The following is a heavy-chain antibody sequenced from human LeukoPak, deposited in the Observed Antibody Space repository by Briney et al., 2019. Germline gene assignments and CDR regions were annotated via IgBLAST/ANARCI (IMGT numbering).Heavy chain of an antibody. CDR3: ARGRFLEWLLYGLDY. Sequence: GASVKVSCKASGYTFTNYAMHWVRQAPGQRLEWMGWINAGNGNTRYSQDFQGRVTITRDTSATTAYMELSSLRSEDMAVYYCARGRFLEWLLYGLDYWGQGTLVTVSS. D-gene: IGHD3-3*01. CDR2: INAGNGNT. J-gene: IGHJ4*02. CDR1: GYTFTNYA. V-gene: IGHV1-3*03.